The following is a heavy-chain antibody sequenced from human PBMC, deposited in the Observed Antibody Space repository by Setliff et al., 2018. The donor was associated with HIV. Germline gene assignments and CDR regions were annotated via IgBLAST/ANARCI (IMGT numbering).Heavy chain of an antibody. J-gene: IGHJ3*02. CDR2: IKQDASEI. CDR3: ARDVSYSVGPVAYDVFDI. Sequence: GGSLRLSCEASGFTFSSYWMSWVRQAPGKGLEWVANIKQDASEISYEDSLKGRFIISRDNAKNSLFLQMNSLGAEDTAMYYCARDVSYSVGPVAYDVFDIWGQGTMVTVSS. D-gene: IGHD2-15*01. V-gene: IGHV3-7*03. CDR1: GFTFSSYW.